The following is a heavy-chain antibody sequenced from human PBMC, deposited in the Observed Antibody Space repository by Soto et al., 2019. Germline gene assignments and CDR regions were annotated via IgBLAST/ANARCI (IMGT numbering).Heavy chain of an antibody. CDR2: IGTAGDT. CDR1: GFTFSSYD. V-gene: IGHV3-13*01. D-gene: IGHD1-1*01. Sequence: GGSLRLSCAASGFTFSSYDMHWVRQATGKGLEWVSAIGTAGDTYYPGSVKGRFTISRENAKNSLYLQMNSLRAEDTAVYYCARGKLRYNWNDVGVDYWGQGTLVTVSS. CDR3: ARGKLRYNWNDVGVDY. J-gene: IGHJ4*02.